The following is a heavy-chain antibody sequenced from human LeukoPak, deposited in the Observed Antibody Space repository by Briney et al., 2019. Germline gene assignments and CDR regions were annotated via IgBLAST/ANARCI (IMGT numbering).Heavy chain of an antibody. V-gene: IGHV4-59*08. D-gene: IGHD3-22*01. CDR3: ARLVYDTSDYYYFDH. CDR2: IWYSGIT. CDR1: TGSMPTYY. J-gene: IGHJ4*02. Sequence: SSETLSLTCTVSTGSMPTYYWSWIRQPPGKGLEWIGFIWYSGITNYNPSLKSRITISADTSKNQFSLKLSSVTAADTAVYYCARLVYDTSDYYYFDHWGQGTLVAVSS.